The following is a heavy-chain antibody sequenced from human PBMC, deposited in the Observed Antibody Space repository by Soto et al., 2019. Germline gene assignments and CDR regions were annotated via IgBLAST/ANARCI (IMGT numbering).Heavy chain of an antibody. Sequence: SETLSLTCTVSGGSISSVGYYWSWIRQHPGKGLEWIGYIYYSGSTYYNPSLKSRVTISVDTSKNQFSLKLSSVTAADTAVYYCARDRHYYDSSGSVWGQGTLVTVSS. CDR3: ARDRHYYDSSGSV. J-gene: IGHJ4*02. V-gene: IGHV4-31*03. CDR1: GGSISSVGYY. CDR2: IYYSGST. D-gene: IGHD3-22*01.